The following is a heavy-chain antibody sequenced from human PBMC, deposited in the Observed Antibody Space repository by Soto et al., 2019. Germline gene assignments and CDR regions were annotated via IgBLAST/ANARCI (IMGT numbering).Heavy chain of an antibody. V-gene: IGHV1-69*13. Sequence: VKVSCKASGGTFSSYAISWVRQAPGQGLEWMGGIIPIFGTANYAQKFQGRVTITADESTSTAYMELSSLRSEDTAVYYCARARYYDFWSGYLWFDPWGQGTLVTVSS. CDR1: GGTFSSYA. J-gene: IGHJ5*02. D-gene: IGHD3-3*01. CDR2: IIPIFGTA. CDR3: ARARYYDFWSGYLWFDP.